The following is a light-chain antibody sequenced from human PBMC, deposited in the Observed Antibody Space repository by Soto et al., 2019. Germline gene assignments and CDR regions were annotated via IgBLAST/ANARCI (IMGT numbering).Light chain of an antibody. J-gene: IGKJ1*01. V-gene: IGKV1-39*01. CDR2: ATS. Sequence: DIQMTQYPSSLSASVGDRVTITCRASQSISSYLNWYQQNPGKAPKLLIYATSSLQSGVPSRFSGFGSGTDVTLTISSVQPEDFATYYCQQSYSIAWTCGQGTKMEIK. CDR1: QSISSY. CDR3: QQSYSIAWT.